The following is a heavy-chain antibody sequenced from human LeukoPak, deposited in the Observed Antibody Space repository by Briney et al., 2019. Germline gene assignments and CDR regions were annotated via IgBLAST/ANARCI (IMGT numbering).Heavy chain of an antibody. CDR3: ARDLGSYYYGSGSWNAFDI. CDR2: IYYSGST. D-gene: IGHD3-10*01. CDR1: GGSISSYY. Sequence: SETLSLTCTVSGGSISSYYWSWIRQPPGKGLEWIGYIYYSGSTNYNPSLKSRVTISVDTSKNQFSLKLSSVTAADTAVYYCARDLGSYYYGSGSWNAFDIWGQGTMVTVSS. J-gene: IGHJ3*02. V-gene: IGHV4-59*01.